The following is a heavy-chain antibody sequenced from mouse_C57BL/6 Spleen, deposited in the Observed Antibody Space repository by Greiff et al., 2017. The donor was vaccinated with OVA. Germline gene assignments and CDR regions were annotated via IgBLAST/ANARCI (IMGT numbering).Heavy chain of an antibody. V-gene: IGHV1-74*01. CDR1: GYPFTSSW. D-gene: IGHD2-1*01. Sequence: QVQLQQPGAELVKPGASVKVSCKASGYPFTSSWMPWVKQRPGQGLEWMGRIHPSDSDTNYNQKFKGKATLTVDKSSSTAYMQLSSLTSEDSAVYYCAIHGNYFAYWGQGTLVTVSA. J-gene: IGHJ3*01. CDR3: AIHGNYFAY. CDR2: IHPSDSDT.